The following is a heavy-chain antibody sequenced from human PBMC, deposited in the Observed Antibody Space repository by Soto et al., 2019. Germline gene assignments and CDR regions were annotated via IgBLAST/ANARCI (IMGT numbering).Heavy chain of an antibody. CDR3: ARVLSLASSRSHFDY. Sequence: PSETLSLTCAVYGGSFSGYYWSWIRQPPGKGLEWIGEINHSGSTNYNPSRKSRVTISVDTSKNQFSLKLSSVTAADTAVYYCARVLSLASSRSHFDYWGQGTLVTAPQ. CDR2: INHSGST. D-gene: IGHD6-13*01. J-gene: IGHJ4*02. V-gene: IGHV4-34*01. CDR1: GGSFSGYY.